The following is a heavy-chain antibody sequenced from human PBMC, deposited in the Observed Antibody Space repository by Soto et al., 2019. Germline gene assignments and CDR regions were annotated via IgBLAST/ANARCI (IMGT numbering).Heavy chain of an antibody. CDR1: GYTFTTYG. V-gene: IGHV1-18*01. J-gene: IGHJ5*02. D-gene: IGHD6-13*01. CDR2: ISAYNGNT. Sequence: QVQLVQSGAEVKKPGASVKVSCKASGYTFTTYGISWVRQAPGQGLEWMGWISAYNGNTNYAQKLQGRVTMTTDTATSTAYMELRSLRSDDTAVYYCARDPSLRAAAGTGEGWFDPWGQGTLVTVSS. CDR3: ARDPSLRAAAGTGEGWFDP.